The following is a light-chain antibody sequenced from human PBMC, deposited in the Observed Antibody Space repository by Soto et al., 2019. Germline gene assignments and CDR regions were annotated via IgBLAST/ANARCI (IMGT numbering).Light chain of an antibody. V-gene: IGKV3-11*01. CDR2: DAS. CDR3: QQRSNWPIT. Sequence: EIVLTQSPATLSFSPGERATLSCRTSQSVSSYFAWYQQKPGRAPRLLIYDASNRATGIPARFIGSGSGTDFTLRISSPEPEDFAVYYCQQRSNWPITFGQGTRLEIK. J-gene: IGKJ5*01. CDR1: QSVSSY.